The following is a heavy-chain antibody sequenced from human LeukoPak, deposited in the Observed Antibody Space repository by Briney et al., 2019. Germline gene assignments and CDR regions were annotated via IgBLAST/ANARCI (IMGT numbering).Heavy chain of an antibody. CDR2: ISISGSTI. CDR3: AKAPVTTCRGAFCYPFDY. J-gene: IGHJ4*02. CDR1: GFTFSNAW. Sequence: GGSLRLSCAASGFTFSNAWMSWVRQAPGKGLEWVSYISISGSTIYYADSVKGRFTISRDSSKNTLFLQMNRLRPEDAAVYYCAKAPVTTCRGAFCYPFDYWGLGTLVTVSS. D-gene: IGHD2-15*01. V-gene: IGHV3-11*01.